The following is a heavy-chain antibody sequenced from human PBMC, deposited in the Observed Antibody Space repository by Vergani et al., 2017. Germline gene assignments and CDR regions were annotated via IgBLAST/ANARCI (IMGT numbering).Heavy chain of an antibody. CDR2: IYYSGST. V-gene: IGHV4-31*03. J-gene: IGHJ4*02. Sequence: QVQLQESGPGLVKPSQTLSLTCTVSGGSVSSGGYYWSWIRQHPGKGLEWIGYIYYSGSTYYNPSLKSRVTISVDTSKNQFSLKLSSVTAADTAVYYCARAPLEMATIFPPDYWGQGTLVTVSS. CDR1: GGSVSSGGYY. CDR3: ARAPLEMATIFPPDY. D-gene: IGHD5-24*01.